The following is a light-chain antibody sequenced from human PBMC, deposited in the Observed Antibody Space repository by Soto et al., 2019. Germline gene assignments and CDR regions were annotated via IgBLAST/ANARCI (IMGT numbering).Light chain of an antibody. CDR3: QQSYTLSPLT. CDR1: QSISNY. Sequence: DIQMTQSPSSLSASVGDRVIITCRTSQSISNYLNWYQHKPGKAPTVLISAASNLQSGVPSRFSGSGSGTVFTLTISSLQPEDFATYFCQQSYTLSPLTFGGGTKVDIK. J-gene: IGKJ4*01. V-gene: IGKV1-39*01. CDR2: AAS.